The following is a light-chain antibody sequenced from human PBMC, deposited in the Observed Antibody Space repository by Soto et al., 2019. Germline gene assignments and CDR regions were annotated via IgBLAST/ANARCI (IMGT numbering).Light chain of an antibody. CDR2: GAS. Sequence: EIVLTQSPGTMSLSPGERATLSCRASQSVSSSYLAWYQQKHGQAPRLLLYGASSRATGIPDRFSGSVSGTDGTITISRLEQEDGSVYYCQQFGSSSWTFGQGTKVDIK. J-gene: IGKJ1*01. V-gene: IGKV3-20*01. CDR3: QQFGSSSWT. CDR1: QSVSSSY.